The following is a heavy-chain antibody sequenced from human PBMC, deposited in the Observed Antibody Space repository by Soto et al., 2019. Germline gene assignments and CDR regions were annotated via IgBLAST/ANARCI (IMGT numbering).Heavy chain of an antibody. D-gene: IGHD3-10*01. Sequence: SETLSLTCTVSGGSISSGGYYWSWIRQHPGKGLEWIGYIYYSGSTYYNPSLKSRVTISVDTSRNQFSLKLSSVTAADTAVYYCARDRATMVRGVIKGDAFDIWGQGTMVTVSS. CDR2: IYYSGST. CDR1: GGSISSGGYY. CDR3: ARDRATMVRGVIKGDAFDI. V-gene: IGHV4-31*03. J-gene: IGHJ3*02.